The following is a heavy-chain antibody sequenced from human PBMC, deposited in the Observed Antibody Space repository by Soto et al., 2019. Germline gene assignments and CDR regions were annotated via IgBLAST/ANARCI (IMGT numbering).Heavy chain of an antibody. J-gene: IGHJ4*02. D-gene: IGHD3-3*01. CDR3: AREGVWSGIPFDY. Sequence: PGGSLRLSCAASGFTFRSYAMTWVRQAPGKGLEWVSAISGSGGSTYYADSVKGRFTISRDNAKNTLYLQMNSLRAEDTAVYYCAREGVWSGIPFDYWGRGTLVTVSS. V-gene: IGHV3-23*01. CDR1: GFTFRSYA. CDR2: ISGSGGST.